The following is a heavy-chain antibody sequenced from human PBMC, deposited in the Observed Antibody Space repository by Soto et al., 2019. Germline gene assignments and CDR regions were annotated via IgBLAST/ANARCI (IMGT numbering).Heavy chain of an antibody. CDR3: ARRAGTTFGMDV. D-gene: IGHD1-7*01. J-gene: IGHJ6*02. Sequence: HVQLQESGPGLVKPSETLSLTCTVSGGSISSYYWSWIRQPPGKGLEWIGYIYYSGSTNYNPSLKSRVSISVDTSKNQCSLKVSSVTAADTAVYYCARRAGTTFGMDVWGQGTTVTVSS. V-gene: IGHV4-59*01. CDR1: GGSISSYY. CDR2: IYYSGST.